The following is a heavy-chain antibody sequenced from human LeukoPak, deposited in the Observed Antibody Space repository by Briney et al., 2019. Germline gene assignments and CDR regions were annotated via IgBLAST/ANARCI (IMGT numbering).Heavy chain of an antibody. D-gene: IGHD5-18*01. J-gene: IGHJ4*02. CDR2: ISWNSGSI. CDR1: GFTFDDYA. Sequence: GGSLRLSCAASGFTFDDYAMHWVRQVPGKGLEWVSGISWNSGSIGYADSVKGRFTISRDNAKNSLYLQMNSLRAEDTALYYCAKDRAMAVLYYFDYWGQGTPVTVSS. CDR3: AKDRAMAVLYYFDY. V-gene: IGHV3-9*01.